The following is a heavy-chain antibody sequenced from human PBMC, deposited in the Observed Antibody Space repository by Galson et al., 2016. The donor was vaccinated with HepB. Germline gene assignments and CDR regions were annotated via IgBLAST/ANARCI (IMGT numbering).Heavy chain of an antibody. V-gene: IGHV3-30*03. CDR2: ISYDGRNK. CDR3: ARGDSSGYFYYGMDV. J-gene: IGHJ6*02. CDR1: GFTFSSYA. D-gene: IGHD3-22*01. Sequence: SLRLSCAASGFTFSSYAMHWVRQAPGKGLEWVAVISYDGRNKYYADSVKGRFTISRDNAKRSLYLQMSSLRAEDTAVYYCARGDSSGYFYYGMDVRGRGTTVTVSS.